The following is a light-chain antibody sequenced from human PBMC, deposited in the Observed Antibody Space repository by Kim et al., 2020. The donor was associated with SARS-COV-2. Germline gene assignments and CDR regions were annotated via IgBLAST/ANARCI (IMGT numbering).Light chain of an antibody. CDR1: QSVSGSY. CDR2: SAS. J-gene: IGKJ1*01. Sequence: EVVLTQSPGTLSLSPGERATLSCRAIQSVSGSYLAWYQQKRGQAPRLLIYSASTRATGIPDRFSGSGSGTDFTLTINRLEPEDFAVYYCQQLGDSPRTFGQGTKVDIK. V-gene: IGKV3-20*01. CDR3: QQLGDSPRT.